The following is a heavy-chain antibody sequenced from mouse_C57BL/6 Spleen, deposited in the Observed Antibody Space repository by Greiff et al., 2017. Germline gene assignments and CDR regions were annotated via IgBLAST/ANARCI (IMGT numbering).Heavy chain of an antibody. V-gene: IGHV5-4*01. J-gene: IGHJ3*01. Sequence: EVKLVESGGGLVKPGGSLKLSCAASGFTFSSYAMSWVRQTPEKRLEWVATISDGGSYTYYPDNVKGRFTISRDNAKNNLYLQMSQRNAEDTAMYYCARDEAACAYWGQGTLVTVSA. CDR2: ISDGGSYT. D-gene: IGHD3-2*02. CDR1: GFTFSSYA. CDR3: ARDEAACAY.